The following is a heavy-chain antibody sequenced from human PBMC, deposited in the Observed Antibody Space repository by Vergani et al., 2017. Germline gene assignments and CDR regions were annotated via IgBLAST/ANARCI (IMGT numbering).Heavy chain of an antibody. CDR2: IYNSGST. CDR1: GGSFNSSSYY. D-gene: IGHD5-24*01. J-gene: IGHJ4*02. V-gene: IGHV4-39*01. CDR3: ARIRDGYNLEFDY. Sequence: QLQLQESGPGLVKPSETLSLTCSVSGGSFNSSSYYWGWIRQPPGKGLEWIGSIYNSGSTYYEASLRSRVTISVDTSKNQFSLKLSSVTAADTAVYYCARIRDGYNLEFDYWGQGTLVTVSS.